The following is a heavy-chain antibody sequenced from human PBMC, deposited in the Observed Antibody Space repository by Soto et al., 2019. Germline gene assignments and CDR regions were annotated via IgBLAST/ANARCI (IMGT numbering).Heavy chain of an antibody. CDR2: IYPGDSDT. D-gene: IGHD3-10*01. J-gene: IGHJ6*02. Sequence: GESLKISCKGSGYSFTSYWIGWVRQMPGKGLEWMGIIYPGDSDTRYSPSFQGQVTISADKSISTAYLQWSSLKPSDTAMYYCAGGGVRGVITRTRDYYGMDVWGQGTTVTVCS. V-gene: IGHV5-51*01. CDR1: GYSFTSYW. CDR3: AGGGVRGVITRTRDYYGMDV.